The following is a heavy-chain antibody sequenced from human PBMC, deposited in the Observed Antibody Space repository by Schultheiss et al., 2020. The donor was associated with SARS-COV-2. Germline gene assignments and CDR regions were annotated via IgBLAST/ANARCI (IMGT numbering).Heavy chain of an antibody. D-gene: IGHD2-21*02. V-gene: IGHV3-53*01. CDR3: AKAEGGDCYCPHY. Sequence: GGSLRLSCAASGFTFSNYWMHWVRQAPGKGLVWVSVIYSDGSTYYADSVKGRFTISRDKSKNTLYLQMSSLRVEDTAVYYCAKAEGGDCYCPHYWGQGTLVTVSS. CDR1: GFTFSNYW. CDR2: IYSDGST. J-gene: IGHJ4*02.